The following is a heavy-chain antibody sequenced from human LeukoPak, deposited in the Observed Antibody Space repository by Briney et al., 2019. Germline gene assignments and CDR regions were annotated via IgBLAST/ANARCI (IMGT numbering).Heavy chain of an antibody. Sequence: SEILSLTCAVSGYSISSGYYWDWIRQPPGKGLEWIGSMHHSGSTFYNLSLKSRVTISGDMSKNQFSLKLRSVTAADTAVYYCARGADTSMPYDYWGRGILVTVSS. CDR2: MHHSGST. V-gene: IGHV4-38-2*01. CDR3: ARGADTSMPYDY. J-gene: IGHJ4*02. D-gene: IGHD5-18*01. CDR1: GYSISSGYY.